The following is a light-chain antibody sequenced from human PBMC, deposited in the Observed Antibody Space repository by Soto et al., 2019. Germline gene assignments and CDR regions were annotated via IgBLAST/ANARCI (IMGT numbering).Light chain of an antibody. CDR1: QTIGTY. J-gene: IGKJ3*01. CDR3: QESYSVPFFS. Sequence: DIQMTQSPSSLSASVGDRVTITCRASQTIGTYLNWFQQKPGKAPKLLIYAASNLQSGVPSRFSGSGSGTDFTLTISSLQPQDFATYYCQESYSVPFFSCGPGTKGDIK. V-gene: IGKV1-39*01. CDR2: AAS.